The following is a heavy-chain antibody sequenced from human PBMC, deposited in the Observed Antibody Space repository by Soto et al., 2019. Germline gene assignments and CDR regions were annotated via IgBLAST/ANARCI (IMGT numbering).Heavy chain of an antibody. D-gene: IGHD6-19*01. V-gene: IGHV4-39*01. Sequence: PSETLSLTCTVSGGSISSSSYYWGWIRQPPGKGLEWIGSIYYSGSTYYNPSLKSRVTISVDTSKNQFSLKLSSVTAADTAVYYCARRLGSGWYVDYWGQGTLVTVSS. CDR1: GGSISSSSYY. CDR3: ARRLGSGWYVDY. J-gene: IGHJ4*02. CDR2: IYYSGST.